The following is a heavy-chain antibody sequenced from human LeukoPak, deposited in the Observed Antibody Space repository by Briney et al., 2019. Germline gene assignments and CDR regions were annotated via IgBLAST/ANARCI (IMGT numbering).Heavy chain of an antibody. V-gene: IGHV3-23*01. Sequence: GGSLRLSCAASGFSFSSYAMSWVRQAPGKGLQGVSTISVSGDSTYYADSVKGRFIISRDSSKNTLFRQMNSLRSEDTALYYCAKLPNLGDFDHWGQGTLVTVSS. D-gene: IGHD3-16*01. J-gene: IGHJ4*02. CDR3: AKLPNLGDFDH. CDR2: ISVSGDST. CDR1: GFSFSSYA.